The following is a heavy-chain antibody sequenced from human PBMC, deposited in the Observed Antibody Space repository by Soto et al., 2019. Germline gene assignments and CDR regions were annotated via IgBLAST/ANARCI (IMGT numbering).Heavy chain of an antibody. CDR2: ISGSGGST. CDR3: AKDSMGEKGHYGMDV. V-gene: IGHV3-23*01. Sequence: PGGSLRLSCAASGFTFSSYAMSWVRQAPGKGLEWVSAISGSGGSTYYADSVKGRFTISRDNSKNTLYLQMNSLRAEDTAVYYCAKDSMGEKGHYGMDVWGQGTTVTVSS. J-gene: IGHJ6*02. CDR1: GFTFSSYA.